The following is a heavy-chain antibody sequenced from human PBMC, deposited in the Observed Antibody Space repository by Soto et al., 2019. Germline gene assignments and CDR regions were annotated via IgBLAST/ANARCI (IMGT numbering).Heavy chain of an antibody. CDR2: ISGSDGST. V-gene: IGHV3-23*01. CDR1: GFTFSSYD. Sequence: GGSLRLSCSASGFTFSSYDMTWVRQAPGMGLEWVSSISGSDGSTYYADSVKGRFIISRDNSRNTLDLHMNSLRAEDTAIYYCAREPSGSYGGRFDSWGQGT. CDR3: AREPSGSYGGRFDS. D-gene: IGHD1-26*01. J-gene: IGHJ5*01.